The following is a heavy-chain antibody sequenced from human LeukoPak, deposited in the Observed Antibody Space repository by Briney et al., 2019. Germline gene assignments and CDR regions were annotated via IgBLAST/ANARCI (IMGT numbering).Heavy chain of an antibody. Sequence: GGSLRLSCAASGFTFSSYSMNWVRQAPGKGLEWLAVISYDGSIRYYADSVKGRFTISRDNSNNTLHLQMNSLRAEDTALYYCAREDNPLWFDPWGQGTLVTVSS. CDR3: AREDNPLWFDP. D-gene: IGHD1-1*01. CDR2: ISYDGSIR. V-gene: IGHV3-30*03. CDR1: GFTFSSYS. J-gene: IGHJ5*02.